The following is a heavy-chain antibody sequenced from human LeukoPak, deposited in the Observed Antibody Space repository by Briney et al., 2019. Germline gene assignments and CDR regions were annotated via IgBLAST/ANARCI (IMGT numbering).Heavy chain of an antibody. J-gene: IGHJ4*02. CDR3: ARHEREWLVDY. V-gene: IGHV4-59*08. D-gene: IGHD6-19*01. CDR1: GGSISSYY. Sequence: SETLSLTCTVSGGSISSYYWSWIRQPPGKGLEWIGYIYYSGSTNYNPSLKSRVTISVDTSKNQFSLKLSSVTAADTAVYYCARHEREWLVDYWGQGTLVTVSS. CDR2: IYYSGST.